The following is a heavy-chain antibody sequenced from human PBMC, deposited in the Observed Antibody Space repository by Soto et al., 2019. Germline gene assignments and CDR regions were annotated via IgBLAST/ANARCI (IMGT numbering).Heavy chain of an antibody. CDR2: IKQDGSEK. CDR3: ARDLPPADPYGSGSYYSS. Sequence: GGSLRLSCAASGFTFSSYWMSWVRQAPGKGLEWVANIKQDGSEKYYVDSVKGRFTISRDNAKNSLYLQMNSLRAEDTAVYYGARDLPPADPYGSGSYYSSWGQGTLVTVSS. J-gene: IGHJ5*02. D-gene: IGHD3-10*01. CDR1: GFTFSSYW. V-gene: IGHV3-7*01.